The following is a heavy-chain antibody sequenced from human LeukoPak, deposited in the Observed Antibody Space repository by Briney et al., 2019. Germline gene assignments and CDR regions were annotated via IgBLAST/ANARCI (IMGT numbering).Heavy chain of an antibody. J-gene: IGHJ4*02. CDR2: ISTTGSTI. Sequence: GGSLRLSCAASGFTFSGSEMNWVRQAPGKGLEWVSYISTTGSTIYYADSVKGRFTISRDNAKNSLYLQMSSLRAEDTAVYYCARGDDYGHNSFDYWGQGTLVTVSS. CDR1: GFTFSGSE. D-gene: IGHD4-17*01. V-gene: IGHV3-48*03. CDR3: ARGDDYGHNSFDY.